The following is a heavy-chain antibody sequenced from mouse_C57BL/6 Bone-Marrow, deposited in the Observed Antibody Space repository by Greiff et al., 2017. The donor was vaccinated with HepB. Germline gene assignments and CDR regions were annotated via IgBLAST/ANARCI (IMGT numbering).Heavy chain of an antibody. Sequence: EVKLEESGGGLVQPKGSLKLSCAASGFSFNTYAMNWVRQAPGKGLEWVARIRSKSNNYATYYADSVKDRFTISRDDSESMLYLQMNNLKTEDTAMYYCVRKESNYGYYAMDYWGQGTSVTVSS. CDR1: GFSFNTYA. V-gene: IGHV10-1*01. CDR3: VRKESNYGYYAMDY. J-gene: IGHJ4*01. CDR2: IRSKSNNYAT. D-gene: IGHD2-5*01.